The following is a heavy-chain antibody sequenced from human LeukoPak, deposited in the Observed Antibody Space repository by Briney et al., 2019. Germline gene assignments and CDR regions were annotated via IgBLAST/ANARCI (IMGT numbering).Heavy chain of an antibody. J-gene: IGHJ3*02. CDR3: AKVIAMVVTPLDAFDI. D-gene: IGHD4-23*01. CDR2: ISGSGGST. V-gene: IGHV3-23*01. CDR1: GFTFSSYA. Sequence: PGGSLRLSCAASGFTFSSYAKSWVRQAPGKGLEWVSAISGSGGSTYYADSVKGRFTISRDNSKNTLYLQMNSLRAEDTAVYYCAKVIAMVVTPLDAFDIWGQGTMVTVSS.